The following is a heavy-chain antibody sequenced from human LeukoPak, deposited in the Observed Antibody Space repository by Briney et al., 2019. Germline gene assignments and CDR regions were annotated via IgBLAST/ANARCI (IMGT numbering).Heavy chain of an antibody. Sequence: VASVKVSCKASGYTFTSYAMHWVRQAPGQRLEWMGWINAGNGNTKYSQKFQGRVTITRDTSASTAYMELSSLRSEDTAVYYCARAWSGYYLTPFDYWGQGTLVTVSS. V-gene: IGHV1-3*01. D-gene: IGHD3-3*01. CDR2: INAGNGNT. CDR1: GYTFTSYA. CDR3: ARAWSGYYLTPFDY. J-gene: IGHJ4*02.